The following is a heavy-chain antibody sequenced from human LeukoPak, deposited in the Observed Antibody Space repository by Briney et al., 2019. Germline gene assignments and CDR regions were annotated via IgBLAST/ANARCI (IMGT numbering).Heavy chain of an antibody. CDR3: ARGGDYRFDY. CDR1: GGSISSGSW. V-gene: IGHV4-4*02. J-gene: IGHJ4*02. CDR2: IHHSGST. Sequence: SETLSLTCAVSGGSISSGSWRGWIRQPSGKGLEWIGEIHHSGSTNYNPSLKSRITLSVDKSKNQLSLRLTSVTAADTAVYYCARGGDYRFDYWGQGTLVTVSS. D-gene: IGHD4-17*01.